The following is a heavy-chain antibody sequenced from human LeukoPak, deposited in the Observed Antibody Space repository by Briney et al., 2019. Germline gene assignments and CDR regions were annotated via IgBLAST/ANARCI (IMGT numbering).Heavy chain of an antibody. J-gene: IGHJ4*02. CDR2: IYTSGST. CDR1: GGSISSGSYY. Sequence: PSETLSLTCTVSGGSISSGSYYWSWIRQPAGKGLEWIGRIYTSGSTNYNPSLKSRVTISVDTSKNQFSLKLSSVTAADTAVYYCASFSGWDKIEYWGQETLVTVSS. V-gene: IGHV4-61*02. CDR3: ASFSGWDKIEY. D-gene: IGHD6-19*01.